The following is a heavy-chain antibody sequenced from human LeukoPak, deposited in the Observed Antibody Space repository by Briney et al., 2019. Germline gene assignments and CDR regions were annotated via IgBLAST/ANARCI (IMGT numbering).Heavy chain of an antibody. CDR1: GGSISSYY. J-gene: IGHJ4*02. V-gene: IGHV4-59*01. CDR2: IYYSGST. CDR3: ASTSDYGDYQYYFDY. Sequence: SETLSLTCTVSGGSISSYYWSWIRQPPGKGLEWIGYIYYSGSTNYNPSLKSRVTISVDTSKNQCSLKLSSVTAADTAVYYCASTSDYGDYQYYFDYWGQGTLVTVSS. D-gene: IGHD4-17*01.